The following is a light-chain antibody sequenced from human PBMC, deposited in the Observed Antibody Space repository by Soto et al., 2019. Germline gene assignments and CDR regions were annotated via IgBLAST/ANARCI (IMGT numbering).Light chain of an antibody. Sequence: EVEMTQSPATLSVSPGERATLSCRASQTISSNLAWFQQKPGQAPRLLIYGAFTRATGIPARFSGSRSGTEFTLTISSLRSEDIAVDYCQQYNKWPRLTFGGGTKVEIK. V-gene: IGKV3D-15*01. CDR1: QTISSN. J-gene: IGKJ4*01. CDR3: QQYNKWPRLT. CDR2: GAF.